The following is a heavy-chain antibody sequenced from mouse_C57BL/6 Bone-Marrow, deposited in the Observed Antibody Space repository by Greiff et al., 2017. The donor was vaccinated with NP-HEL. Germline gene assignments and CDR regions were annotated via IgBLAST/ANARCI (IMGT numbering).Heavy chain of an antibody. V-gene: IGHV1-9*01. CDR2: ILPGSGST. D-gene: IGHD1-1*01. CDR1: GYTFTGYW. Sequence: QVQLQQSGAELMKPGASVKLSCKATGYTFTGYWIEWVKQRPGHGLEWIGEILPGSGSTNYNEKFKGKATFTADTSSHTAYMQLSSLTTEDSAIYYCARDWDYDGRGGAYYAMDYWGQGTSVTVSS. CDR3: ARDWDYDGRGGAYYAMDY. J-gene: IGHJ4*01.